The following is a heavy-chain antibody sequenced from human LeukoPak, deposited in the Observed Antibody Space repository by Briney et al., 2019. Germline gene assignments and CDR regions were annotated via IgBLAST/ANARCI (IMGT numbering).Heavy chain of an antibody. V-gene: IGHV3-48*03. CDR2: IAGSDTTT. Sequence: GSLRLSCAASGFAFSAYEMNWVRQAPGKGLEWVSYIAGSDTTTHYADSVKGRFTIFRDNAKNSLYLQMNRLRAEDTALYYCTTLGYHLDSWGQGTLVTVS. CDR1: GFAFSAYE. D-gene: IGHD3-22*01. J-gene: IGHJ4*02. CDR3: TTLGYHLDS.